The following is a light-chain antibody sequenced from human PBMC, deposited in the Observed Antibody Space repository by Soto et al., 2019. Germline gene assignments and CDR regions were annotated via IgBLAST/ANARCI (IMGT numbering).Light chain of an antibody. Sequence: DIVMTQTPLSLSVTPGQPASISCKSSQSLLHSDGKTYLYWYLQKPGQPPQLLIYEVSNRFSGVPDRFSGSGSGTDFTLKISRVEADDFATYYCQQYNSYSRTFGQGTKVDIK. CDR1: QSLLHSDGKTY. CDR3: QQYNSYSRT. V-gene: IGKV2D-29*01. CDR2: EVS. J-gene: IGKJ1*01.